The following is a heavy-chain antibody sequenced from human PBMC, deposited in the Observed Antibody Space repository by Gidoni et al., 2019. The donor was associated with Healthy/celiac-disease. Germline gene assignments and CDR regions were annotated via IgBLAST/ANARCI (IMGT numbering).Heavy chain of an antibody. J-gene: IGHJ4*02. CDR2: ISGSGGST. V-gene: IGHV3-23*01. Sequence: EVQLLESGGGLVQPGGSLRLSCAASGFTFSRYAMSWVRQAPGKGLEWVSAISGSGGSTYYADSVKGRFTISRDNSKNTLYLQMNSLRAEDTAVYYCAKDRWAYYGSGSADYWGQGTLVTVSS. CDR1: GFTFSRYA. D-gene: IGHD3-10*01. CDR3: AKDRWAYYGSGSADY.